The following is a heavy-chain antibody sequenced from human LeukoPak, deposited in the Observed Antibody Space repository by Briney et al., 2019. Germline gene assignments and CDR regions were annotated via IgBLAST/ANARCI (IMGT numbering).Heavy chain of an antibody. V-gene: IGHV3-73*01. CDR2: IRSKANSYAT. D-gene: IGHD5-12*01. Sequence: LPGGSLKLSCAASGFTFSGSAMHWVRQASGKGLEWVGRIRSKANSYATAYAASVKGRFTIPRDDSKNTAYLQMNSLKTEDTAVYYCTYDYPGRYWGQGTLVTVSS. J-gene: IGHJ4*02. CDR1: GFTFSGSA. CDR3: TYDYPGRY.